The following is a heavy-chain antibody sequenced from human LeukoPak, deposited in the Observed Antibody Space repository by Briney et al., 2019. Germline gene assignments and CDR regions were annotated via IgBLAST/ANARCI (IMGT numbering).Heavy chain of an antibody. CDR2: IYPGDSDT. J-gene: IGHJ5*02. CDR1: GYSFTSYW. D-gene: IGHD1-26*01. CDR3: ARRGGSYYFWFDP. Sequence: GESLKISCKGSGYSFTSYWICWVRQMPGKGLELMGIIYPGDSDTRHSPSFQGQVTISADKSISTAYLQWSSLKASDTAMYYCARRGGSYYFWFDPWGQGTLVTVSS. V-gene: IGHV5-51*01.